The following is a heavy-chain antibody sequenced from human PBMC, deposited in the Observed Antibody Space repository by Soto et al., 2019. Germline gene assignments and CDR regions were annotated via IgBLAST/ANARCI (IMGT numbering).Heavy chain of an antibody. CDR3: ARTDIVVVPASPPYYYYGMDV. J-gene: IGHJ6*02. CDR2: IIPTFGTA. D-gene: IGHD2-2*01. Sequence: QVQLVQSGAEVKKPGSSVKVSCKASGGTFSSYAISWVRQAPGQGLEWMGGIIPTFGTANYAQKFQGRVTSTADKSTSPAYMELSSLRSEYTAVYYCARTDIVVVPASPPYYYYGMDVWGQGTTVTVSS. CDR1: GGTFSSYA. V-gene: IGHV1-69*06.